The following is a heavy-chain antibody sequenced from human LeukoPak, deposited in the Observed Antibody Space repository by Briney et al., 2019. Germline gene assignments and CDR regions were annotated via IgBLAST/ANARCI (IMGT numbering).Heavy chain of an antibody. D-gene: IGHD4-23*01. CDR3: GRLRRWAVGGSPKYYFDY. CDR2: IYYSGNT. V-gene: IGHV4-39*01. CDR1: GGSISDTSYY. Sequence: SETLSLTCTVSGGSISDTSYYWGWIRQPTGKGLEWIGNIYYSGNTYYNPSLKSRVNISIDTPKNQFSLRLSSVTAADTAVYYCGRLRRWAVGGSPKYYFDYWGQGTLVTVSS. J-gene: IGHJ4*02.